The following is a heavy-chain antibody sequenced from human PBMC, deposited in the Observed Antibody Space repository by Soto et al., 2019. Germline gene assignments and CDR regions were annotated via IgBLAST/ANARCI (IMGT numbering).Heavy chain of an antibody. CDR1: GFSLSTSGVG. D-gene: IGHD2-15*01. CDR3: AYLPCSGGSCYWFSFSGMDV. J-gene: IGHJ6*02. V-gene: IGHV2-5*02. CDR2: IYWEDDK. Sequence: QITLKESGPTLVKPTKTLTLTCTFSGFSLSTSGVGVAWIRQPPGKALEWLALIYWEDDKRYRPSLESRLIITKDTSKNQVLLTMTNIDSVDTAKYYCAYLPCSGGSCYWFSFSGMDVWGQGTTVTVSS.